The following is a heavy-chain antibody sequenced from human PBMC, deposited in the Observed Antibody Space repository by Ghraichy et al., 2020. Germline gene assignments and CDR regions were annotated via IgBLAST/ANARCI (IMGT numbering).Heavy chain of an antibody. CDR1: GFTFDSYA. Sequence: GGVLRLSCAASGFTFDSYAQTWVRQAPGKGLEWVSTISNRGGSTYYADSVKGRFTISRDNFRNMMYLEMNSLRADDTAVYYCARLMRGTSGTYGMDVWGQGTTVTVSS. CDR3: ARLMRGTSGTYGMDV. D-gene: IGHD2-8*01. J-gene: IGHJ6*02. V-gene: IGHV3-23*01. CDR2: ISNRGGST.